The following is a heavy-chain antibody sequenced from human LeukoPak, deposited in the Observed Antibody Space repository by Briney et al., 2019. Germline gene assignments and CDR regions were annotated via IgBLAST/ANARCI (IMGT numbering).Heavy chain of an antibody. CDR1: GFTFSSYW. Sequence: PGGSLRLSCAASGFTFSSYWMSWVRQAPGKGLEWVAYINLDGSEKDYVASVKGRFTISRDNAKNSLFLQMNSLRAEDTAVYYCARDSNLSFDLWDQGTLVTVSS. CDR3: ARDSNLSFDL. J-gene: IGHJ4*02. V-gene: IGHV3-7*05. CDR2: INLDGSEK. D-gene: IGHD1-14*01.